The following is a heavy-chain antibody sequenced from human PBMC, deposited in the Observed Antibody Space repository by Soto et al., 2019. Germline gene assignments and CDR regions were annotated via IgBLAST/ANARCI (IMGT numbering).Heavy chain of an antibody. CDR3: ARAPAVADSFDP. CDR2: IKQDGSEK. CDR1: GFTFSSYW. J-gene: IGHJ5*02. Sequence: AGGSLRFSCAASGFTFSSYWMSWVRQAPGKGLEWVANIKQDGSEKYYVDSVKGRFTISRDNAKNSLYLQMNSLRAEDTAVYYCARAPAVADSFDPYAQPFLVTFCS. D-gene: IGHD6-13*01. V-gene: IGHV3-7*04.